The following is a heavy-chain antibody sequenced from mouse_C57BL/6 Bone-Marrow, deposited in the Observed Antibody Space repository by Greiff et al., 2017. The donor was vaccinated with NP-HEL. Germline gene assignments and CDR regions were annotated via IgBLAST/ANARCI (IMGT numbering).Heavy chain of an antibody. J-gene: IGHJ2*01. V-gene: IGHV1-64*01. CDR2: IHPNSGST. Sequence: QVRLQQPGAELVKPGASVKLSCKASGYTFTSYWMHWVKQRPGQGLEWIGMIHPNSGSTNYNEKFKSKATLTVDKSSSTAYMQLSSLTSEDSAVYYCARYVPYYFDYWGQGTTLTVSS. CDR1: GYTFTSYW. CDR3: ARYVPYYFDY.